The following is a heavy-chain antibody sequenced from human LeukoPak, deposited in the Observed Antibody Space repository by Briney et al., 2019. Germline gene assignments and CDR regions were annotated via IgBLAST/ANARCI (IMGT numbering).Heavy chain of an antibody. CDR3: ARQGYSYGGYYYYYYMDV. D-gene: IGHD5-18*01. J-gene: IGHJ6*03. Sequence: SETLSLTCTVSGGSISSYYWSWMRQPPGKGLEWIGYIYTSGSTNYNPSLKSRVTISVDTSKNQFSLKLSSVTAADTAVYYCARQGYSYGGYYYYYYMDVWGKGTTVTVSS. V-gene: IGHV4-4*09. CDR2: IYTSGST. CDR1: GGSISSYY.